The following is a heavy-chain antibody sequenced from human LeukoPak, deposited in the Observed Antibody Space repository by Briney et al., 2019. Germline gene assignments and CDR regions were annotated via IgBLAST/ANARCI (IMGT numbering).Heavy chain of an antibody. Sequence: GGSLRLSCAASGFTFSSYVMNWVRQAPGKGLEWVSSINSDGDYIYYADSVKGRFTISRDNAKNSLYLQMSSLRAEDTAVYYCARFVETVGARFDYWGQGTLVTVSS. J-gene: IGHJ4*02. D-gene: IGHD1-26*01. CDR3: ARFVETVGARFDY. CDR1: GFTFSSYV. V-gene: IGHV3-21*01. CDR2: INSDGDYI.